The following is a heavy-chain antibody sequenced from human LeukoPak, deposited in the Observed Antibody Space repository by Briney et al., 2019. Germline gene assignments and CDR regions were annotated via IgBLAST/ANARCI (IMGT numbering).Heavy chain of an antibody. J-gene: IGHJ4*02. CDR3: AKSRYYYDTSGYLNFDY. CDR2: ISYDGRSK. CDR1: GFTFSNYG. D-gene: IGHD3-22*01. Sequence: GGSLRLSCAASGFTFSNYGMHWVRQAPGKGLEWVAVISYDGRSKYYTDSLKGRFTISRDNSKNTLYLQMNSLRAEDTAVYYCAKSRYYYDTSGYLNFDYWGQGTLVTVSS. V-gene: IGHV3-30*18.